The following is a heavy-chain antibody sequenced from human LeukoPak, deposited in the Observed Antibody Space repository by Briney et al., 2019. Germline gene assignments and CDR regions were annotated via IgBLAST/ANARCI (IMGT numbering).Heavy chain of an antibody. CDR3: ATPWSY. D-gene: IGHD3-3*01. V-gene: IGHV3-74*01. Sequence: AGGSLRLSCAASGLTLSSYWMHWVRQRPDKGLVWVSYISPDGTVTRYADSVKGRFTISRDNAGNTLDLQMNSLRVEDTGVYYCATPWSYWGQGTLVTVSS. J-gene: IGHJ4*02. CDR1: GLTLSSYW. CDR2: ISPDGTVT.